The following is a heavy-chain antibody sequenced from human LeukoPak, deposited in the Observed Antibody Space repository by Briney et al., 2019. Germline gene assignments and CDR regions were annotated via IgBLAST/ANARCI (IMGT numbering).Heavy chain of an antibody. CDR2: ISSSSSYI. Sequence: GGSLRLSCAASGFTFSSYSMNWVRQAPGKGLEWVSSISSSSSYIYYADSVKGRFTISRDNAKNSLYLQMNSLRAEDTAVYYCAKELPTVIYAFDIWGQGTMVTVSS. J-gene: IGHJ3*02. CDR1: GFTFSSYS. D-gene: IGHD4-17*01. V-gene: IGHV3-21*01. CDR3: AKELPTVIYAFDI.